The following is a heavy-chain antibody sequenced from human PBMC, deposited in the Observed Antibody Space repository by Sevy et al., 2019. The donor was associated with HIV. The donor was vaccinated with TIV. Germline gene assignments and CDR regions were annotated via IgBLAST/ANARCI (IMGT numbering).Heavy chain of an antibody. CDR3: AKDLGSSKADRYYYYGMDV. J-gene: IGHJ6*02. Sequence: GGSLRLSCAASGFTFDDYAMHWVRQAPGKGLEWVSGISWNSGSIGYADSVKGRFTISGDNAKNSLYLQMNSLRAEDTALYYCAKDLGSSKADRYYYYGMDVWGQGTTVTVSS. D-gene: IGHD6-6*01. V-gene: IGHV3-9*01. CDR1: GFTFDDYA. CDR2: ISWNSGSI.